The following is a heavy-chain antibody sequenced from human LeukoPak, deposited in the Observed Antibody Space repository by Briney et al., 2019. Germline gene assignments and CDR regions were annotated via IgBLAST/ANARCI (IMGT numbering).Heavy chain of an antibody. Sequence: GGSLRLSCAVSGFTFSNYGMSWVRPAPGKGLEWVSAISGGGTDTYYADSVKGRFTISRDNSRNTLYLHMDSLRAEDTAVYYCAKEGQTVAGNGYFDYWGQGTLVTVSP. CDR1: GFTFSNYG. D-gene: IGHD6-19*01. CDR2: ISGGGTDT. CDR3: AKEGQTVAGNGYFDY. J-gene: IGHJ4*02. V-gene: IGHV3-23*01.